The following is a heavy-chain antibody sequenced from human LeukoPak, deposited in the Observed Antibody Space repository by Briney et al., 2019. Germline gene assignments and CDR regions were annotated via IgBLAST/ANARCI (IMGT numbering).Heavy chain of an antibody. CDR2: ISGSGDDT. Sequence: GGSLRLSCAASGFTFSNYVMGWVRQAPGKGLKWVSSISGSGDDTYYADSVKGRFTISRDNSKNTLYLQMNSLRAEDTAVYYCAKDRRLAAFDYGGQGTLVTVSS. D-gene: IGHD6-25*01. J-gene: IGHJ4*02. V-gene: IGHV3-23*01. CDR1: GFTFSNYV. CDR3: AKDRRLAAFDY.